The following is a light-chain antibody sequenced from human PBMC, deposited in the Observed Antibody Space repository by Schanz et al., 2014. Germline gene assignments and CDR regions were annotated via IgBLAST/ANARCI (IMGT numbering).Light chain of an antibody. Sequence: EIVMTQSPDTLSVSPGERATLSCGASQSVSNNFLAWYQQKPGLAPRLLIYDASRRATGIPDRFSGSGSGTDVTLTISRLEPEDFAVYHCQQYGRAPKTFGQGTNVEIK. CDR3: QQYGRAPKT. J-gene: IGKJ1*01. CDR2: DAS. V-gene: IGKV3D-20*01. CDR1: QSVSNNF.